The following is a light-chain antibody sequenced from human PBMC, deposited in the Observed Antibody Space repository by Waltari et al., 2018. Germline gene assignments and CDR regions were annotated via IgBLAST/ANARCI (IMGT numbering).Light chain of an antibody. CDR3: VLYMSRDIL. J-gene: IGLJ2*01. CDR2: STN. CDR1: SGPVSISHY. V-gene: IGLV8-61*01. Sequence: QTVVTQEPSFSVSPGGTVTLTCGLSSGPVSISHYPSWYQQTPGQPPRVLIYSTNTRSSGVPDRFSGSILGKKAALTITGAQADDEAAYYCVLYMSRDILLGGGTKLTVL.